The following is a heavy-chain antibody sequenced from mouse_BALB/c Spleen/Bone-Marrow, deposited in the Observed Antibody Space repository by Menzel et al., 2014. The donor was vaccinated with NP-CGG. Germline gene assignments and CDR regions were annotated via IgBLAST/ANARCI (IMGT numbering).Heavy chain of an antibody. J-gene: IGHJ4*01. CDR2: IDPANGNT. V-gene: IGHV14-3*02. CDR1: GFNIKDTY. D-gene: IGHD2-3*01. Sequence: VHVKQSGAELVKPGASVKLSCTASGFNIKDTYMHWVKQRPEQGLEWIGRIDPANGNTEYDPKFQGKATITADTSSNTAYLQLSSLTSEDTAVYYCARGLLQYYYAMDYWGQGTSVTVSS. CDR3: ARGLLQYYYAMDY.